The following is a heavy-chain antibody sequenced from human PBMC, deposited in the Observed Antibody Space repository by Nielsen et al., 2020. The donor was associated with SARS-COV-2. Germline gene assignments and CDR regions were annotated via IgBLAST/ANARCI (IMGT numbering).Heavy chain of an antibody. Sequence: GESLKISCAASGFTVSSNYMSWVRQAPGEGLEWVSVIYSGGSTYYADSVKGRFTISRDNSKNTLYLQMNSLRAEDTAVYYCARARRGNWGQGTLVTVSS. CDR3: ARARRGN. J-gene: IGHJ4*02. CDR1: GFTVSSNY. CDR2: IYSGGST. V-gene: IGHV3-53*01. D-gene: IGHD3-10*01.